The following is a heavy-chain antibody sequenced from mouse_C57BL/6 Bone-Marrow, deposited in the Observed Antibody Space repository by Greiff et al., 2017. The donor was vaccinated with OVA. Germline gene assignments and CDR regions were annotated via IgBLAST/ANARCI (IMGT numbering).Heavy chain of an antibody. Sequence: VQLVESGAELVRPGASVTLSCKASGYTFTDYEMHWVKQTPVHGLEWIGAIDPETGGTAYNQKFKGKAILTADKSSSTAYMELRSLTSEDSAVYYCTRLLREDYWGQGTSVTVSS. CDR2: IDPETGGT. V-gene: IGHV1-15*01. CDR3: TRLLREDY. J-gene: IGHJ4*01. D-gene: IGHD3-1*01. CDR1: GYTFTDYE.